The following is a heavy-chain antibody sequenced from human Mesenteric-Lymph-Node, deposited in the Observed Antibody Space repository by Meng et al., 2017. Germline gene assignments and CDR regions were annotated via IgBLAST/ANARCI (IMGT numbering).Heavy chain of an antibody. CDR3: VRTGCSSNGHYCFWD. D-gene: IGHD2-2*01. J-gene: IGHJ4*02. V-gene: IGHV3-23*01. CDR2: IKSTADVT. CDR1: GFTFSSYA. Sequence: GGSLRLSCAASGFTFSSYAMTWVRQAPGKGLEWVSAIKSTADVTYYADSVKGRFTISRDNSKNTVDLQMSSLRAEDTATYYCVRTGCSSNGHYCFWDWGQGTPVTVSS.